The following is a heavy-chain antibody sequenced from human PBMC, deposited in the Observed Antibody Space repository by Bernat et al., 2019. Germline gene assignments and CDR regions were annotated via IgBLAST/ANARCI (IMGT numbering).Heavy chain of an antibody. CDR2: INDDGDGT. CDR3: EARSGADDQRFDY. Sequence: DVQLVESGGGLVQPGGSLRLSCAASGFTFRRYWMHWVRQIPGKGLVWVARINDDGDGTNYADSVTGRFTISRDNTKNTLYLQMNSLRDDDTGVYYCEARSGADDQRFDYWGQGTLVTVSS. D-gene: IGHD1-26*01. J-gene: IGHJ4*02. V-gene: IGHV3-74*01. CDR1: GFTFRRYW.